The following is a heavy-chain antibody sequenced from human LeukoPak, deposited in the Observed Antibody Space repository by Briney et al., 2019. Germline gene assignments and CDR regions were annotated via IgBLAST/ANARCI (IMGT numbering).Heavy chain of an antibody. CDR2: ISGSGDST. CDR1: GFTFSNYA. Sequence: PGGSLRFSCAASGFTFSNYAMSWVRQAPGKGLEWVSVISGSGDSTYYADSVKGRFTISRDNSKNTLYLQMNSLRAEDTAVYYCAKDQRVAVAYNWFDPWGQGTLVTVSS. D-gene: IGHD6-19*01. V-gene: IGHV3-23*01. CDR3: AKDQRVAVAYNWFDP. J-gene: IGHJ5*02.